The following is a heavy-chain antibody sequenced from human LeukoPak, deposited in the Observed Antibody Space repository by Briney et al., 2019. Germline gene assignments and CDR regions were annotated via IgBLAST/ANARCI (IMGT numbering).Heavy chain of an antibody. D-gene: IGHD2-15*01. CDR3: AGGVVVAATRH. J-gene: IGHJ4*02. CDR2: ISSSSSYI. CDR1: GFTFSSYS. Sequence: GGSLRLSCAASGFTFSSYSMNWVRQAPGKGLEWVSSISSSSSYINYADSVKGRFTISRDNAKNSLYLQMNSLRAEDTAVYYCAGGVVVAATRHWGQGTLVTVSS. V-gene: IGHV3-21*01.